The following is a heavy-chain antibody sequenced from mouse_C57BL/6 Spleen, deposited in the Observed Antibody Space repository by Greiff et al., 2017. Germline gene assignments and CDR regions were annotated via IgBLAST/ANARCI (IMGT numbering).Heavy chain of an antibody. V-gene: IGHV5-17*01. CDR3: ARRDGSSSFDY. CDR2: ISSGRSTI. CDR1: GFTFSDYG. D-gene: IGHD1-1*01. J-gene: IGHJ2*01. Sequence: EVMLVESGGGLVKPGGSLKLSCAASGFTFSDYGMHWVRQAPEKGLEWVAYISSGRSTIYYADTVKGRFTISRDNAKNTLFLQMTSLRSEDTAMYYCARRDGSSSFDYWGQGTTLTVSS.